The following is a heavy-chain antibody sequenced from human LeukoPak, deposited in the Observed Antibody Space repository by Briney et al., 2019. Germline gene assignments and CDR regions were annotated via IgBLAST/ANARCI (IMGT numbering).Heavy chain of an antibody. CDR3: ARGYDSSGYYD. D-gene: IGHD3-22*01. J-gene: IGHJ4*02. Sequence: PSETLSLTFTVSGGSISSSSYYWGWIRQPPGKGLEWIGSIYYSGSTYYNPSLKSRVTISVDTSKNQFSLKLSSVTAADTAVYYCARGYDSSGYYDWGQGTLVTVSS. CDR2: IYYSGST. V-gene: IGHV4-39*07. CDR1: GGSISSSSYY.